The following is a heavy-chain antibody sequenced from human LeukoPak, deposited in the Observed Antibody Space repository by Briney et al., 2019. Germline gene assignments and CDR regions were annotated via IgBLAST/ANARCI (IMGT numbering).Heavy chain of an antibody. Sequence: RPGGSLRLSCAAPGFTFDDYGMSWVRQAPGNGLEWVSGINWNGGSTGYADSVKGRFTISRDNAKNSLYLQMNSLRAEDTALYYCARVISTEIGYCSGGSCSLGYYFDYWGQGTLVTVSS. J-gene: IGHJ4*02. CDR3: ARVISTEIGYCSGGSCSLGYYFDY. D-gene: IGHD2-15*01. CDR2: INWNGGST. V-gene: IGHV3-20*04. CDR1: GFTFDDYG.